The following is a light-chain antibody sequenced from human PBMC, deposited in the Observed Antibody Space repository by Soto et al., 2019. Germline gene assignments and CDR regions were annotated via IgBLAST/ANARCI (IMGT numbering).Light chain of an antibody. CDR1: KLGDKF. Sequence: SYELTQAPAVSVCTGQTASITCSGDKLGDKFASWYQQKPGQSPVMVIYQDTTRRSGIPERFSGSNSGNTATLTISGTQAMDEADYYCQALDTSTAVFGGGTKLTVL. J-gene: IGLJ2*01. CDR2: QDT. V-gene: IGLV3-1*01. CDR3: QALDTSTAV.